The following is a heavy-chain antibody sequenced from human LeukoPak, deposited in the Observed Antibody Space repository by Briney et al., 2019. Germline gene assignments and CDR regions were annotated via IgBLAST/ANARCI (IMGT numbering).Heavy chain of an antibody. J-gene: IGHJ4*02. V-gene: IGHV3-74*01. Sequence: SGGSLRLSCAASGFTFSSYWMHWVRQAPGKGLVWVSRINSDGSSTSYADSVKGRFTISRDNAKNTLYLQMNSLRAEDTAVYYCARTLSYGDWTVYLDYWGQGTLVTVSS. CDR2: INSDGSST. CDR3: ARTLSYGDWTVYLDY. D-gene: IGHD4-17*01. CDR1: GFTFSSYW.